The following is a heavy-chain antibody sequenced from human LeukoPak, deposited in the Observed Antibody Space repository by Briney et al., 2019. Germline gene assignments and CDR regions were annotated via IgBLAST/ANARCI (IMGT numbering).Heavy chain of an antibody. D-gene: IGHD2-2*01. Sequence: PSETLSLTCAVYGGSFSGYYWSWIRQPPGKGLEWIGEINHSGSTNYNPSLKSRVTISVDTSKNQFSLKLSSVTAADTAVYYCASLRLGYCSSTSCYPTRGADSKYYFDYWGQGTLVTVSS. V-gene: IGHV4-34*01. CDR3: ASLRLGYCSSTSCYPTRGADSKYYFDY. CDR2: INHSGST. CDR1: GGSFSGYY. J-gene: IGHJ4*02.